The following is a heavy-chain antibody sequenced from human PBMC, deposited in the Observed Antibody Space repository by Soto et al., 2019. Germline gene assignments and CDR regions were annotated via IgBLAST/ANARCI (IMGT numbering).Heavy chain of an antibody. CDR1: GFTFSSYD. D-gene: IGHD1-1*01. Sequence: PGGSLRITCASPGFTFSSYDMDWVRHATGKGLEWVSAIGTAGDTYYPGSVKGRFTISRENAKNSLYLQMNSLRAGDTAVYYCARDLWNDRDYYYYGMDVWGQGTTVTVSS. J-gene: IGHJ6*01. V-gene: IGHV3-13*01. CDR2: IGTAGDT. CDR3: ARDLWNDRDYYYYGMDV.